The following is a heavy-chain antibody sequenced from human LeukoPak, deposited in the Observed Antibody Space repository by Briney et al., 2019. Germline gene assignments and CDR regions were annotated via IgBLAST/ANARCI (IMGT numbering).Heavy chain of an antibody. Sequence: SETLSLTCTVSGGSISSYYWSWIRQPAGRGLEWIGRIYTSGSTYYNPSLKSRVTISVDTSKNQFSLKLSSVTAADTAVYYCARHGGWSHYQPFDYWGQGTLVTVSS. CDR2: IYTSGST. D-gene: IGHD6-19*01. CDR3: ARHGGWSHYQPFDY. V-gene: IGHV4-4*07. J-gene: IGHJ4*02. CDR1: GGSISSYY.